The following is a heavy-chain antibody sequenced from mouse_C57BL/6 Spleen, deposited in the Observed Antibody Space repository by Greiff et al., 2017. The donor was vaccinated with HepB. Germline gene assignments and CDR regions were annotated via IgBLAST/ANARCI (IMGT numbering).Heavy chain of an antibody. CDR2: ISNGGGST. Sequence: EVKLMESGGGLVQPGGSLKLSCAASGFTFSDYYMYWVRQTPEKRLEWVAYISNGGGSTYYPDTVKGRFTISRDNAKNTLYLQMSRLKSEDTAMYYCARHGTGTGSFDYWGQGTTLTVSS. CDR3: ARHGTGTGSFDY. V-gene: IGHV5-12*01. D-gene: IGHD4-1*01. CDR1: GFTFSDYY. J-gene: IGHJ2*01.